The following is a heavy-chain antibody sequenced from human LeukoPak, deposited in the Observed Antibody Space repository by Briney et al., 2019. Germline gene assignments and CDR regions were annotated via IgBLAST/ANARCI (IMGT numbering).Heavy chain of an antibody. D-gene: IGHD3-10*01. V-gene: IGHV4-59*01. Sequence: SETLSLTCTVSGGSISSYYWSWIRQPPGKGLEWIGYIYYSGSTNYNSSLKSRVTISVDTSKNQFSLKLSSVTAADTAVYYCARVKDYYGSGSYYNVPGLSDAFDIWGQGTMVTVSS. CDR1: GGSISSYY. CDR2: IYYSGST. CDR3: ARVKDYYGSGSYYNVPGLSDAFDI. J-gene: IGHJ3*02.